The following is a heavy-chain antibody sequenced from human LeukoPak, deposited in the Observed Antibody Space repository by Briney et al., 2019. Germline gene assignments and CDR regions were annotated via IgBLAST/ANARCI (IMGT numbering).Heavy chain of an antibody. CDR1: GDSVSSYSGA. V-gene: IGHV6-1*01. CDR2: TYYMSKWYS. D-gene: IGHD6-6*01. Sequence: SQTLSLTFAISGDSVSSYSGAWNWIRQSPSRGLEWLGRTYYMSKWYSDYAVSVKSRITFNPDTSENQFSLQLKSVTPEDTAVYYCARDLRNIAARGVFDYWGQGTLVTVSS. J-gene: IGHJ4*02. CDR3: ARDLRNIAARGVFDY.